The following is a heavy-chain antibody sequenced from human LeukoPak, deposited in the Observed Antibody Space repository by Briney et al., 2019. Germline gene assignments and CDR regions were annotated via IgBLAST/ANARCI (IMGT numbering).Heavy chain of an antibody. J-gene: IGHJ4*02. Sequence: PSQTLSLTCAVYGGSFTGYFWSWIRQPPGQGLEWIGEISHTGSTNCNPSLKSRVTISVDTSKNQFSLKVTSVTAADTAVYYCARGPTGPRLGDWGQGTLVTVSS. CDR2: ISHTGST. D-gene: IGHD3-16*01. V-gene: IGHV4-34*01. CDR3: ARGPTGPRLGD. CDR1: GGSFTGYF.